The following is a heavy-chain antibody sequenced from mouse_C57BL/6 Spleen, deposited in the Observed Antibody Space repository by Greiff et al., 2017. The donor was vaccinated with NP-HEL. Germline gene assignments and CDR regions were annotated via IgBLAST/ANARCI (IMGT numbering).Heavy chain of an antibody. V-gene: IGHV1-7*01. CDR1: GYTFPGYW. J-gene: IGHJ4*01. CDR2: INPSSGYT. D-gene: IGHD2-4*01. CDR3: ARRYDYDGGNAMDY. Sequence: QVHVKQSGAELAKPGASVKLSCKASGYTFPGYWMHWVNQRPGQGLEWIGYINPSSGYTKYNQKFKDKATLTADKSSSTAYMQLSSLTYEDSAVYYCARRYDYDGGNAMDYWGQGTSVTVSS.